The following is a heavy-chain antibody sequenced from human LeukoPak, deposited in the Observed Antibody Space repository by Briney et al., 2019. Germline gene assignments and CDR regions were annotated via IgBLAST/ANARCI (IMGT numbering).Heavy chain of an antibody. J-gene: IGHJ3*02. CDR3: VKGVVTAIIQPGDAFDI. CDR2: IFSNGGST. Sequence: GGSLRLSCSASGFTFSRYAMHWVRQAPGKGLEYVSAIFSNGGSTYYADSVKGRFTISRDNTKNTLYLQMSRLRAEDTAVYYCVKGVVTAIIQPGDAFDIWGQGTMVTVSS. D-gene: IGHD2-21*02. V-gene: IGHV3-64D*09. CDR1: GFTFSRYA.